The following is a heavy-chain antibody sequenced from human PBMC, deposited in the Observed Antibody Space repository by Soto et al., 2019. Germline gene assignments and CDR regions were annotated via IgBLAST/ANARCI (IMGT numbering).Heavy chain of an antibody. J-gene: IGHJ4*02. CDR1: GFTFNTFA. CDR2: ISFSGTNT. CDR3: AKLPDNFEY. D-gene: IGHD2-15*01. Sequence: SLRLSCAASGFTFNTFAMSWVRQAPGKGPEWVSAISFSGTNTYYADSVKGRFTISRDNSKNTLYLQMNSLRAEDTAVYYCAKLPDNFEYWGQGTLVTVSS. V-gene: IGHV3-23*01.